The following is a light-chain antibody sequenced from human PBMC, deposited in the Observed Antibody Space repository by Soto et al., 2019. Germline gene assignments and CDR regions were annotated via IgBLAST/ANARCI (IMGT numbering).Light chain of an antibody. CDR3: AAWDDSLSGPWV. Sequence: QSVLTQPPSASGTPGQRVTISCSGSSSNIGSNYVYWYQQLPGTAPKLLIYRNNQRPSGVPDRFSGSKSGTSASLAISGLRSEDEAEYDCAAWDDSLSGPWVFGGGTKLTVL. V-gene: IGLV1-47*01. CDR1: SSNIGSNY. J-gene: IGLJ2*01. CDR2: RNN.